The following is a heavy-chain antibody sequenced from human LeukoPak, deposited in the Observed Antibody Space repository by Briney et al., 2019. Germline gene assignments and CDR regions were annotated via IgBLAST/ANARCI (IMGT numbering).Heavy chain of an antibody. CDR1: GYTFTSYG. J-gene: IGHJ4*02. Sequence: ASVKVSCKASGYTFTSYGISWVRQAPGQGLEWMGWISAYNGNTNYAQKLQGRVTMTTDTSTSTAYMELRSLRSDDTAVYYCARETASYYYDSSGYYTRAYFDYWGQGTLVTVSS. CDR3: ARETASYYYDSSGYYTRAYFDY. CDR2: ISAYNGNT. V-gene: IGHV1-18*01. D-gene: IGHD3-22*01.